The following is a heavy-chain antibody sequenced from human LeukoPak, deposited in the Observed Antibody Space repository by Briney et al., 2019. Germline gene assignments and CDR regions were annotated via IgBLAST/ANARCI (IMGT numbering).Heavy chain of an antibody. CDR2: IRSKAYGGTT. CDR3: TRADTAMAPEPFDY. Sequence: PGGSLRLSCTASGFTLGDYAMSWVRQAPGKGLEWVGFIRSKAYGGTTEYAASVKGRFTISRDDSKSIAYLQMNSLKTEDTAVYYCTRADTAMAPEPFDYWGQGTLVTVSS. V-gene: IGHV3-49*04. D-gene: IGHD5-18*01. CDR1: GFTLGDYA. J-gene: IGHJ4*02.